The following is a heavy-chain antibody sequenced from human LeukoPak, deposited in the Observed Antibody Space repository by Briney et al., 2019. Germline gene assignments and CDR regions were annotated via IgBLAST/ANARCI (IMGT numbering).Heavy chain of an antibody. CDR1: GGSISGYY. D-gene: IGHD3-3*01. CDR2: IYYSGST. Sequence: PSETLSLTCTVSGGSISGYYWSWIRQPPGKGMEWIGYIYYSGSTNYNPSLKSRVTISVDTSKNQFSLKLSSVTAADTAVYYCARVGTYDFWSGTGPFDIWGQGTMVTVSS. V-gene: IGHV4-59*01. J-gene: IGHJ3*02. CDR3: ARVGTYDFWSGTGPFDI.